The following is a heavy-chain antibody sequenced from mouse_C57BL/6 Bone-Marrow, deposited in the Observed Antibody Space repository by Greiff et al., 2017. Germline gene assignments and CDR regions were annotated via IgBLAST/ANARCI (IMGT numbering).Heavy chain of an antibody. CDR1: GYTFTDYY. V-gene: IGHV1-19*01. Sequence: VQLQQSGPVLVKPGASVTMSCKASGYTFTDYYMNWVKQSHGKSLEWIGVINPYNGGTSYNQKFKGKATLTVDKSSSTAYMELHSLTSEDSAVYYCARRRVLDYWGQGTTLTVSS. J-gene: IGHJ2*01. CDR2: INPYNGGT. CDR3: ARRRVLDY.